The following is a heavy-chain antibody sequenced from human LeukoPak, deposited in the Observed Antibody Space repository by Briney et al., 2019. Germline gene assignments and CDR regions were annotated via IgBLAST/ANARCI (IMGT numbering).Heavy chain of an antibody. CDR1: GYTFTGYY. Sequence: ASVKVSCKASGYTFTGYYVLWIRQAPGQGLEWMGWLNPNSGGTYYAQKFQGSVTMTWDTSISTAYMQLSSLRSDDTAVYYYARGRRILVGDPNAGDFFDYWGQGTLVTVSS. CDR3: ARGRRILVGDPNAGDFFDY. CDR2: LNPNSGGT. D-gene: IGHD1-26*01. J-gene: IGHJ4*02. V-gene: IGHV1-2*02.